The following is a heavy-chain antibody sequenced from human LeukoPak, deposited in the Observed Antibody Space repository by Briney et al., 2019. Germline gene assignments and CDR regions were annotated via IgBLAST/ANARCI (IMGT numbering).Heavy chain of an antibody. V-gene: IGHV4-30-2*01. J-gene: IGHJ5*02. CDR2: IYHSGST. CDR3: ARGYSSSPDNWFDP. Sequence: PSGTLSLTCTVSGGSISSSGYYWSWIRQPPGKGLEWIGYIYHSGSTYYNPSLKSRVTISVDRSKNQFSLKLSSVTAADTAVYYCARGYSSSPDNWFDPWGQGTLVTVSS. D-gene: IGHD6-6*01. CDR1: GGSISSSGYY.